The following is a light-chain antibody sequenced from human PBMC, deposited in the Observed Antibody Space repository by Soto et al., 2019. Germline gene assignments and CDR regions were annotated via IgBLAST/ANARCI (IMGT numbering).Light chain of an antibody. CDR1: SSDVGGYNY. CDR3: NSYAGSNIV. CDR2: EVY. J-gene: IGLJ1*01. V-gene: IGLV2-8*01. Sequence: QSALTQPPSASGSPGQSVTISCTGTSSDVGGYNYVSWYQQHPGQAPKLMIYEVYKRPSGVPYRFSGSKSGNTASLTVSGLQAEAEADYYCNSYAGSNIVFGTWTKLTAL.